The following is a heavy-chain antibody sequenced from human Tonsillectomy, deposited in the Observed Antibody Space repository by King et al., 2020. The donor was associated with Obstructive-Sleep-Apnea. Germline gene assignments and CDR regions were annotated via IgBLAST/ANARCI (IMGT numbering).Heavy chain of an antibody. Sequence: VQLVESGGGAVQPGRSLRLSCAASGFTFSSHIMHWVRQAPGKGLEWVAVIAYDGSDKYYADSVKGRFTISRDNSKNTLYLQMDSLRAEDTAMYYCARSVGAYDYWGQGTLVTVSS. D-gene: IGHD1-26*01. CDR1: GFTFSSHI. J-gene: IGHJ4*02. CDR3: ARSVGAYDY. CDR2: IAYDGSDK. V-gene: IGHV3-30*04.